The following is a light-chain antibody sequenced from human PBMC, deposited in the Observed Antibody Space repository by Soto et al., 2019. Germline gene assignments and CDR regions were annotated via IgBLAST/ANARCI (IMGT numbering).Light chain of an antibody. CDR3: SSFTGSSPLI. V-gene: IGLV2-14*01. CDR1: SSDIGAFNY. J-gene: IGLJ2*01. Sequence: QSVLTQPASVSGSPGQSITISCTGSSSDIGAFNYVSWYLQHPGKAPKLLIYEVTGRPSGLSNRFSGSKSGNTASLTISGLQAEDEGDYYCSSFTGSSPLIFGGGTKRTVL. CDR2: EVT.